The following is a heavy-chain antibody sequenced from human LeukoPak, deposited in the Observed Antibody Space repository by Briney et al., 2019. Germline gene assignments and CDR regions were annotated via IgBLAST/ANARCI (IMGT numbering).Heavy chain of an antibody. CDR2: ISSSGSTI. CDR3: ARGARWAYYFDY. V-gene: IGHV3-48*03. CDR1: GFTFSSYE. Sequence: GGSLRLSCAASGFTFSSYEMNWVRQAPGKGLEWVSYISSSGSTIYYADSVKGRFTISRDNANNSVFLQMNNLRAEDSAIYYCARGARWAYYFDYWGQGSLVTVSS. D-gene: IGHD4-23*01. J-gene: IGHJ4*02.